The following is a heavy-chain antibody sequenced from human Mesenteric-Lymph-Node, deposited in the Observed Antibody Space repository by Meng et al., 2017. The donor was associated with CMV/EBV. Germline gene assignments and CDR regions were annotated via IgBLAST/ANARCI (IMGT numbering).Heavy chain of an antibody. Sequence: ASVKVSCKTSGYTFIGNNIHWVRQAPGQGLEWLGWINSKNGDTKYARKFQGRVTMTRDTSINTAYMELSRLGSDDTAIYHCARSVVTHSTLNHYDPWGQGTRVTVSS. CDR3: ARSVVTHSTLNHYDP. V-gene: IGHV1-2*02. CDR1: GYTFIGNN. D-gene: IGHD1-1*01. CDR2: INSKNGDT. J-gene: IGHJ5*02.